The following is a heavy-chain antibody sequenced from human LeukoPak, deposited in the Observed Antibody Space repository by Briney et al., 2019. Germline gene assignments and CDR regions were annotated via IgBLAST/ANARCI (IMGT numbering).Heavy chain of an antibody. V-gene: IGHV4-39*07. CDR1: GGSISSSSYY. Sequence: SETLSLTCTVSGGSISSSSYYWGWIRQPPGKGLEWIGSIYYSGSTYYNPSLKSRVNISVDTSKNQFSLKLSSVTAADTAVYYCARPSEGYCSSTSCSKGAFDIWGQGTMVTVSS. J-gene: IGHJ3*02. D-gene: IGHD2-2*01. CDR3: ARPSEGYCSSTSCSKGAFDI. CDR2: IYYSGST.